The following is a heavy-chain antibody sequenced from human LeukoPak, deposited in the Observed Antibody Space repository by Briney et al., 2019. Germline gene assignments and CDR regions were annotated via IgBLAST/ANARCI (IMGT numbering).Heavy chain of an antibody. CDR1: GSIFTSYC. CDR3: ARKGVTGYDYMDV. J-gene: IGHJ6*03. CDR2: LYPGSTDT. V-gene: IGHV5-51*01. Sequence: PGALLITCCECSGSIFTSYCICGGRQLPGEGVEWMGLLYPGSTDTRYSPYFQRQVTIPADKSISTAYLQWSSLKASVTAMYYCARKGVTGYDYMDVWGKGTSVTVSS. D-gene: IGHD5-18*01.